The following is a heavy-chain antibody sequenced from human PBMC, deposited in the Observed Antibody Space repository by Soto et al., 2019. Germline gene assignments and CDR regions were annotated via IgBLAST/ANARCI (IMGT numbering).Heavy chain of an antibody. J-gene: IGHJ6*02. CDR2: IYYSGST. V-gene: IGHV4-30-4*01. Sequence: SETQSLTCTVSGGSISSGDYYWSWIRQPPGKGLEWIGYIYYSGSTYYNPSLKSRVTISVDTSKNQFSLKLSSVTAADTAVYYCARALYSSFPRYYYYGMDVWGQGTTVTVSS. CDR1: GGSISSGDYY. CDR3: ARALYSSFPRYYYYGMDV. D-gene: IGHD4-4*01.